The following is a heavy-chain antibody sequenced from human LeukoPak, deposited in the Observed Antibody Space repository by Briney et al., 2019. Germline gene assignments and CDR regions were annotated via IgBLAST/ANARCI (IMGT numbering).Heavy chain of an antibody. J-gene: IGHJ4*02. D-gene: IGHD4-17*01. CDR1: GGSISSYY. CDR3: ARHGSFYGDYTHFDY. CDR2: IYCSGST. Sequence: SETLSLTCTVSGGSISSYYWSWIRQPPGKGLEWIGYIYCSGSTNYNPSLKSRVTISVDTSKNQFSLKLSSVTAADTAVYYCARHGSFYGDYTHFDYWGQGTLVTVSS. V-gene: IGHV4-59*08.